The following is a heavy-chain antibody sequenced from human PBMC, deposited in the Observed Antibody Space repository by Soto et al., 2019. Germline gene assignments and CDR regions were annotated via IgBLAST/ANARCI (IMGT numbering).Heavy chain of an antibody. CDR1: GGSFSGYY. D-gene: IGHD3-10*01. Sequence: QVQLQQWGAGLLKPSETLSLTCAVYGGSFSGYYWSWIRQPPGKGLEWIGEINHSRSTNYNPSLKSRVTISADTSKNQFTLKLSSVTAADTAVYYCARGGRFGELNPSWFDPWGQGTLVTVSS. V-gene: IGHV4-34*01. CDR3: ARGGRFGELNPSWFDP. J-gene: IGHJ5*02. CDR2: INHSRST.